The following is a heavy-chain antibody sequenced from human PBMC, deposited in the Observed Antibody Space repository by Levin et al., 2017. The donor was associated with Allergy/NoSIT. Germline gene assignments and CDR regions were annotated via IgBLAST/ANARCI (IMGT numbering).Heavy chain of an antibody. J-gene: IGHJ4*02. CDR1: GFTFSSYA. Sequence: GESLKISCAASGFTFSSYAMSWVRQAPGKGLEWVSAISGSGGSTYYADSVKGRFTLSRDNSKNTLYLQMNSLRAEDTAVYYCAKAPWIQLGSFDYWGQGTLVTVAS. V-gene: IGHV3-23*01. CDR2: ISGSGGST. CDR3: AKAPWIQLGSFDY. D-gene: IGHD5-18*01.